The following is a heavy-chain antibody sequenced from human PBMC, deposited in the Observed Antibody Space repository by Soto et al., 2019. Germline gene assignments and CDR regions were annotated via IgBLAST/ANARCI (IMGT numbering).Heavy chain of an antibody. CDR1: GYTFTSYD. CDR3: ARDQLSACSSTSCYLSLAFDI. CDR2: INPNSGGT. V-gene: IGHV1-2*04. D-gene: IGHD2-2*01. J-gene: IGHJ3*02. Sequence: ASVKVSCKASGYTFTSYDINWVRQATGQELEWMGWINPNSGGTNYAQKFQGWVTMTRDTSISTAYMELSRLRSDDTAVYYCARDQLSACSSTSCYLSLAFDIWGQGTMVTVSS.